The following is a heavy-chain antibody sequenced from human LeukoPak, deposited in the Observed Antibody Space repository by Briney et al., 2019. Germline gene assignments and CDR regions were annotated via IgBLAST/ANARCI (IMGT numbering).Heavy chain of an antibody. CDR2: IYYSGST. CDR3: AKLIGDLGADDGFDV. D-gene: IGHD3-10*01. J-gene: IGHJ3*01. Sequence: PSETLSLTCTVSGGSISTYYWSWVRQPPGKGLEWIGYIYYSGSTNYNPSLKSRVTISVDTSKNQFSLKLTSVTAADTAVYYCAKLIGDLGADDGFDVWGQGTMVTVSS. V-gene: IGHV4-59*08. CDR1: GGSISTYY.